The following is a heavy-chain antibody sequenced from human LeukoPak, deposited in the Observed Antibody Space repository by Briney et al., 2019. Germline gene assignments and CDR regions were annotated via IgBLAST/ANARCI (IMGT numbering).Heavy chain of an antibody. CDR1: GGSISSYY. D-gene: IGHD5-18*01. CDR3: ARDGYSFDFDY. J-gene: IGHJ4*02. Sequence: PSETLSLTCTVSGGSISSYYWSWIRQPPGKGLEWIGYIYYSGSTNYNPSLKSRVTMSVDTSKNQFSLKLSSVTAADTAVYYCARDGYSFDFDYWGQGTLVTVSS. CDR2: IYYSGST. V-gene: IGHV4-59*12.